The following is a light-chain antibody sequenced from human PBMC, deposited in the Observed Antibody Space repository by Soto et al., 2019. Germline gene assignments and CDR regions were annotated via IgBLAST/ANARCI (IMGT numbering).Light chain of an antibody. J-gene: IGLJ1*01. V-gene: IGLV2-14*01. CDR1: SSDVGGYNY. CDR2: EVT. Sequence: QSALTQPASVSGSPGQSITISCTGTSSDVGGYNYVSWYRQHPGKAPKLIVYEVTNRPSGVSNLFSGSKSGNTASLTISGLQAEDEADYSCCSYTSSNSMVFGTGTKVTV. CDR3: CSYTSSNSMV.